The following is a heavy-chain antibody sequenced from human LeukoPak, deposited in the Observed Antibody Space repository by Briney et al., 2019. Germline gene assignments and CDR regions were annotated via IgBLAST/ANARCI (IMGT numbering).Heavy chain of an antibody. CDR2: ISYSGGT. Sequence: PSETLSLTCNVSRALISSYYWSCIRQPPGKGLEWIGYISYSGGTNNNPSPKSRVTISVDMSKNHFSLRLRSGTAADTAVYYCAKQDRGTGIAAGLDYWGQGTLVTVSS. V-gene: IGHV4-59*08. D-gene: IGHD6-13*01. CDR1: RALISSYY. J-gene: IGHJ4*02. CDR3: AKQDRGTGIAAGLDY.